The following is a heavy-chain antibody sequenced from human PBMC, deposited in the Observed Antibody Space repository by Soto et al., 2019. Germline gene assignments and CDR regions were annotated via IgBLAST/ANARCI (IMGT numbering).Heavy chain of an antibody. V-gene: IGHV4-59*01. CDR2: IYYSGST. D-gene: IGHD1-26*01. Sequence: SETLSLTCTVSGGSISSYYWSWIRQPPGKGLEWIGYIYYSGSTNYNPSLKSRVAISGDTSKNQFSLELSSVTAADTAVYYCARDGKVSGSATHWFDPWGQGTLVTVSS. J-gene: IGHJ5*02. CDR3: ARDGKVSGSATHWFDP. CDR1: GGSISSYY.